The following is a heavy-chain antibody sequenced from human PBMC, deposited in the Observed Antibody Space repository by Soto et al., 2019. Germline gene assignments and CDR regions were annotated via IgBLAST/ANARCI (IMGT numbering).Heavy chain of an antibody. CDR1: GGTFSSYA. CDR3: ARETVPAPYYFDY. V-gene: IGHV1-69*04. J-gene: IGHJ4*02. D-gene: IGHD2-2*01. CDR2: IIPILGIA. Sequence: VKVSCKASGGTFSSYAISWVRQAPGQGLEWMGRIIPILGIANYAQKFQGRVTITADKSTSTAYMELSSLRSEDTAVYYCARETVPAPYYFDYWGQGTLVTVSS.